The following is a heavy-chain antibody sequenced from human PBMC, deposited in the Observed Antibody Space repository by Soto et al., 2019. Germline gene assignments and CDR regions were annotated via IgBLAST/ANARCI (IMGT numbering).Heavy chain of an antibody. CDR2: ISYDGTNK. J-gene: IGHJ4*02. D-gene: IGHD3-10*01. CDR1: GFSFSISP. CDR3: AKKWFGELSYFDY. V-gene: IGHV3-30-3*02. Sequence: GGSLRLSCAASGFSFSISPMHWVRQAPGKGPEWVALISYDGTNKFYADSVKGRFTISRDNSKNTLYLQMNSLRAEDTAVYYCAKKWFGELSYFDYWGQGTLVTVPQ.